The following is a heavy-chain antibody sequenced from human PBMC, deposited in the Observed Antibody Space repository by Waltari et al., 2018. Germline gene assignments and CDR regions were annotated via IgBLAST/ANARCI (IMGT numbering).Heavy chain of an antibody. CDR1: GFSFSDAW. J-gene: IGHJ4*01. CDR2: IRSKADGGTI. D-gene: IGHD5-12*01. V-gene: IGHV3-15*01. Sequence: EVQLVESGGGLVKPGGSLQLSCAASGFSFSDAWLSWVRLAPGKGLEWVGRIRSKADGGTIDYAAPVKGRFTISRDDSKTTLYMQLNSLKDEDTAVYYCTTDRRRGYDPQFDYWGQGTLVTVSS. CDR3: TTDRRRGYDPQFDY.